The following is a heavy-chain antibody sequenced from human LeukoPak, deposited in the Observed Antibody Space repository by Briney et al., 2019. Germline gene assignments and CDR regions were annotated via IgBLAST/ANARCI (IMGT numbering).Heavy chain of an antibody. CDR2: IYPGDSDT. Sequence: GESLKISCEASGYDFTTYWIGWVRQMPGKGLEWMGIIYPGDSDTRYSPSFQGQVTISADKSISTAYLQWSSLKASDTAMYYCARRDGTYDSSGYYEYFQHWGQGTLVTVSS. V-gene: IGHV5-51*01. J-gene: IGHJ1*01. D-gene: IGHD3-22*01. CDR1: GYDFTTYW. CDR3: ARRDGTYDSSGYYEYFQH.